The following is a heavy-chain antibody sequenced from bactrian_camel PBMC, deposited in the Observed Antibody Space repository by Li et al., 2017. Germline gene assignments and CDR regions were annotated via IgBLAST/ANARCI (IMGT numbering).Heavy chain of an antibody. CDR3: ASDAVDGRILDTLTLWDY. J-gene: IGHJ4*01. D-gene: IGHD1*01. Sequence: HVQLVESGGGLVQAGSSLKLSCVASHFTFSNSRNCMGWFRQAPGKEREGVAAIDSDGTTAYGDSVKGRFTISRDNAKHTLYLQMNSLKLEDTATYYCASDAVDGRILDTLTLWDYRGQGTQVTVS. CDR2: IDSDGTT. V-gene: IGHV3S55*01. CDR1: HFTFSNSRNC.